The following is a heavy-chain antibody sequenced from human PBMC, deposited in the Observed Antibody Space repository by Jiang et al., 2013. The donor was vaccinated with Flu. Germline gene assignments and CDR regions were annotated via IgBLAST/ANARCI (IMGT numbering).Heavy chain of an antibody. CDR1: GFTVTRDY. V-gene: IGHV3-53*01. J-gene: IGHJ4*01. CDR3: ARALTWGKYGSNLYYFDY. Sequence: VQLLESGGGLLQSGGSLRLSCAVSGFTVTRDYMGWVRQAPGKGLEWVSVISSDGDTSYADSVKGRFTISRDSSKNTLYLQMNSLRAEDTAVYHCARALTWGKYGSNLYYFDY. D-gene: IGHD7-27*01. CDR2: ISSDGDT.